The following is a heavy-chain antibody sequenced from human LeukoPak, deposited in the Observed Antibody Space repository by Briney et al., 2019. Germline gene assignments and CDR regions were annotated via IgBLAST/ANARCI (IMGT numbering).Heavy chain of an antibody. CDR1: GFTFSSYW. Sequence: GGSLRLSCAASGFTFSSYWMSWVRQAPGKGLEWVANIKQEGSEKYYVDSVKGRFTISRDNAKNSLYLQMNSLRAEDTAVYYCARATRPCYDFWSGYYSWGQGTLVTVSS. CDR2: IKQEGSEK. V-gene: IGHV3-7*01. D-gene: IGHD3-3*01. J-gene: IGHJ5*02. CDR3: ARATRPCYDFWSGYYS.